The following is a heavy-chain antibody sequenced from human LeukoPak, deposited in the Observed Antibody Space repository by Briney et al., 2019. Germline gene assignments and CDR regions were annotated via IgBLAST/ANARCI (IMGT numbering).Heavy chain of an antibody. Sequence: GESLKISCKGSGYRFTNYWIGWGREMPGKGLEWMGIIYPGDSNTRYSPSFQGQVTISADKSINTAYVQWSSLKASDTAMYYCARRVVNNRNWYFNLWGRGTLVTVSS. J-gene: IGHJ2*01. CDR1: GYRFTNYW. CDR3: ARRVVNNRNWYFNL. V-gene: IGHV5-51*01. CDR2: IYPGDSNT. D-gene: IGHD4-23*01.